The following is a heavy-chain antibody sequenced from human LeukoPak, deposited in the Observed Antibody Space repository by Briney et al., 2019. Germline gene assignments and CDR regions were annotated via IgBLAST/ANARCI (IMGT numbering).Heavy chain of an antibody. CDR1: GFTFSDFH. Sequence: GGSLRLSCTASGFTFSDFHMSWIRQAPGNGLEWVSHISGSGYAIHHPGSVKGRFTISRDNAKNSLYLQTNSLRVEDSAVYYCARLSGTYSRGGDHWGQGTLVTVSS. CDR3: ARLSGTYSRGGDH. J-gene: IGHJ4*02. D-gene: IGHD1-26*01. V-gene: IGHV3-11*01. CDR2: ISGSGYAI.